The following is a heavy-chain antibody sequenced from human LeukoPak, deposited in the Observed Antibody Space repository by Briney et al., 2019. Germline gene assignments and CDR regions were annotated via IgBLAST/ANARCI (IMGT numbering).Heavy chain of an antibody. Sequence: KPSETLSLTCTVSGGSISSSSYYWGWIRQPPGKGLEWIGGIYYSGSTYYNPSLKSRVTISVDTSKNQFSLKLSSVTAADTAVYYCARNPTMYYYGSGSPNWFDPWGQGTLVTVSS. CDR3: ARNPTMYYYGSGSPNWFDP. V-gene: IGHV4-39*01. CDR1: GGSISSSSYY. CDR2: IYYSGST. J-gene: IGHJ5*02. D-gene: IGHD3-10*01.